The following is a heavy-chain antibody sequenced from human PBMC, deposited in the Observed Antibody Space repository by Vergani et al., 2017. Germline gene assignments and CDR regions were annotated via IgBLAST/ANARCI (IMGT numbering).Heavy chain of an antibody. CDR3: ARVAPSNSEVTPTSFDV. Sequence: QVQLVQSGAEVKKPGSSVKVSCKAPGGTFSSYAISWVRQAPGQGLEWMAWIRPYTGHTIYAQKFQDRVTMTADTSTNTAYMELRSLRSDDTAVYFCARVAPSNSEVTPTSFDVWGQGTMVTVSS. CDR1: GGTFSSYA. D-gene: IGHD2/OR15-2a*01. V-gene: IGHV1-18*01. CDR2: IRPYTGHT. J-gene: IGHJ3*01.